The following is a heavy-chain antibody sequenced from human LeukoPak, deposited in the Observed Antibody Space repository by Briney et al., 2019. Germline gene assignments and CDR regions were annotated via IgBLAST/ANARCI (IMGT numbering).Heavy chain of an antibody. D-gene: IGHD5-12*01. V-gene: IGHV4-39*07. CDR3: AREGGYAPYFDY. CDR2: IYYSEST. CDR1: GGSISSSSYY. J-gene: IGHJ4*02. Sequence: PSETLSLTCTVSGGSISSSSYYWGWIRQPPGNGLEWIASIYYSESTYYNPSLKSRVTISVDTSKNQCSLKLSSVTAADTAVYYCAREGGYAPYFDYWGQGTLVTVSS.